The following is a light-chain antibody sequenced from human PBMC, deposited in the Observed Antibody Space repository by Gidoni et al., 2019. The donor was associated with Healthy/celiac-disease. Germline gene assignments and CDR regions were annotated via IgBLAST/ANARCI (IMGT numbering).Light chain of an antibody. CDR3: QQSYSTPVR. CDR1: QSISSY. J-gene: IGKJ1*01. V-gene: IGKV1-39*01. CDR2: YAS. Sequence: DIQMTQSPSSLSASVGDRVTITCRASQSISSYVNWYQQKPGKAPKLLIYYASSLQSGVPSRCSGSGSWTDFTLTISSLQPEDFATYYCQQSYSTPVRFGQGTKVEIK.